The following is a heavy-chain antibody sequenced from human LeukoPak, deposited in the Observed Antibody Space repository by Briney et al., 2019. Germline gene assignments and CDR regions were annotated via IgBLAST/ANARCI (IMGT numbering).Heavy chain of an antibody. V-gene: IGHV5-51*01. D-gene: IGHD3-22*01. Sequence: GESLKIFFKGSGYNFNSYWLGLVRQMPGKGLEWMGIIYPVDSDTRYSQSFQGQVTISADKSISTAYLQWSSLKASDTAMYYCARRDSSGYYYDTFDYWGQGTLVTVSS. CDR1: GYNFNSYW. CDR2: IYPVDSDT. CDR3: ARRDSSGYYYDTFDY. J-gene: IGHJ4*02.